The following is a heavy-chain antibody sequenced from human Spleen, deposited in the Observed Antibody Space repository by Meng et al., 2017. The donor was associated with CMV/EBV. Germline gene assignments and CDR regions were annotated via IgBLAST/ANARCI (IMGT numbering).Heavy chain of an antibody. D-gene: IGHD2-2*01. CDR1: GGAISSSSW. CDR2: IYHSEST. CDR3: ARVGVVPYYFDY. Sequence: ATAGGAISSSSWWSGVRQPPGKGLEWIGKIYHSESTNYNPSLKSRVTISVDKSKNQFSLKLSSVTAADTAVYYCARVGVVPYYFDYWGQGTLVTVSS. J-gene: IGHJ4*02. V-gene: IGHV4-4*02.